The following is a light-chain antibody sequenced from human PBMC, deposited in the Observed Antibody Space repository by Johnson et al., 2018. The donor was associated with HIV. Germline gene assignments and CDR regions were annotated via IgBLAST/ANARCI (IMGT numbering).Light chain of an antibody. CDR2: ENN. V-gene: IGLV1-51*02. J-gene: IGLJ1*01. CDR1: SSNIGNNY. Sequence: QSVLTQPPSVSAAPGQKVTISCSGSSSNIGNNYVSWYQQFPGTAPKLLIYENNKRPSGIPYRFSGSKSGTSATLGITGLQTGDEADYYCGTWDSSLNVYVFGTATKVTVL. CDR3: GTWDSSLNVYV.